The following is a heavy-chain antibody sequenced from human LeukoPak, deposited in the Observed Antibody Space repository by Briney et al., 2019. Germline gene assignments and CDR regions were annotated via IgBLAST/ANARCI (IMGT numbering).Heavy chain of an antibody. V-gene: IGHV4-31*03. CDR3: ARAEWEYFSFPP. CDR2: TSYSGGT. CDR1: GGSISSGGYY. Sequence: SETLSLTCTVSGGSISSGGYYWSWIRQHPGKGLEWIGYTSYSGGTYYNPSLMSRITMSVDRSQNQFSLKMRDVTAADTAVYFFARAEWEYFSFPPWGRGA. D-gene: IGHD1-26*01. J-gene: IGHJ5*02.